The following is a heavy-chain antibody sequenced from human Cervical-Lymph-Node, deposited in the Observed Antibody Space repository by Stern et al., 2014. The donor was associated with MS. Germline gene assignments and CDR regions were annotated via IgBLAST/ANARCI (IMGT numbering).Heavy chain of an antibody. CDR1: GYTFPSYG. J-gene: IGHJ4*02. Sequence: QVQLVESGAEVKKPGASVKVSCKASGYTFPSYGISWVRQAPGQGLAWMTWISAYNGTTHYAQTFQGRVTITTDTSTTPPYLARWSLRADDTAVYYCARWAYSSPAGFDYWGQGTLVTVSS. CDR3: ARWAYSSPAGFDY. D-gene: IGHD6-19*01. CDR2: ISAYNGTT. V-gene: IGHV1-18*01.